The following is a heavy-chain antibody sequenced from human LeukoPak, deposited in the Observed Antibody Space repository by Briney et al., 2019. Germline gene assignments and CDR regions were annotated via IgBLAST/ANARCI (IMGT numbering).Heavy chain of an antibody. CDR3: AREDYGDYVDN. D-gene: IGHD4-17*01. Sequence: GGSLRLSCAASGFTFSIYSMNWVRQAPGKGLEWVSYISGTSSTKYYADSVKGRFTISRDNAKNSLYLQMSSLRAEDTAVYYCAREDYGDYVDNWGQGTLVTVSS. V-gene: IGHV3-48*01. CDR2: ISGTSSTK. CDR1: GFTFSIYS. J-gene: IGHJ1*01.